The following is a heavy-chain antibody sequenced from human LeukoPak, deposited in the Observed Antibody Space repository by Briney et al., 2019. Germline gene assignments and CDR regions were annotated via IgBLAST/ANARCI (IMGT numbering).Heavy chain of an antibody. Sequence: GGSLRLSCAASGFTFSDYYMSWIRQAPGKGLEWVSYISSSGSTIYYADSVRGRFIISRDSSKSTLYLQMNSLRVEDTAIYFCARARFSVEYYFDYWGQGTLVTVSS. D-gene: IGHD2/OR15-2a*01. CDR1: GFTFSDYY. CDR3: ARARFSVEYYFDY. CDR2: ISSSGSTI. V-gene: IGHV3-11*01. J-gene: IGHJ4*02.